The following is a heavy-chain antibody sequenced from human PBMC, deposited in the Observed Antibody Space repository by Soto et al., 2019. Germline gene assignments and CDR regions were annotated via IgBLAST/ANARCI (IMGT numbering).Heavy chain of an antibody. Sequence: QVQLVQSGIEVKNPGASVKGSCKASGYAFTSFGISWVRQAPGQGLEWMGWTVANNGYTKYAQNLQGRVTLITDTSTSTAYMELRSLMYDDTAVYYCARCSGGTCYASYAFDIWGQGTMVTVSS. CDR1: GYAFTSFG. CDR2: TVANNGYT. J-gene: IGHJ3*02. V-gene: IGHV1-18*01. D-gene: IGHD2-15*01. CDR3: ARCSGGTCYASYAFDI.